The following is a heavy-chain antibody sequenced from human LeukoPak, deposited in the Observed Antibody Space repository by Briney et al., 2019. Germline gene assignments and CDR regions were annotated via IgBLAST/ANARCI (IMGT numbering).Heavy chain of an antibody. J-gene: IGHJ4*02. Sequence: GGSLRLSCAASGFTFSSYGMHRVRQAPGKGLEWVAVILYDGSNKYHADSVKGRFTISRDNSKNTLYLQMNSLRAEDTAVYYCAKDGAHHYYDSSGYFDYWGQGTLVTVSS. D-gene: IGHD3-22*01. CDR2: ILYDGSNK. V-gene: IGHV3-30*18. CDR1: GFTFSSYG. CDR3: AKDGAHHYYDSSGYFDY.